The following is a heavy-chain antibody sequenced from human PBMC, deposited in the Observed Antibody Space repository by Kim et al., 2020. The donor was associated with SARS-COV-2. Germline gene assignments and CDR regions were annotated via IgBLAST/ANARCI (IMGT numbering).Heavy chain of an antibody. CDR3: AREGAYSSGWPLDA. CDR2: IWYDGSNK. CDR1: GFTFSSYG. Sequence: GGSLRLSCAASGFTFSSYGMHWVRQAPGKGLEWVAVIWYDGSNKYYADSVKGRFTISRDNSKNTLYLQMNSLRAEDTAVYYCAREGAYSSGWPLDAWGQGTLVTVSS. V-gene: IGHV3-33*01. D-gene: IGHD6-19*01. J-gene: IGHJ5*02.